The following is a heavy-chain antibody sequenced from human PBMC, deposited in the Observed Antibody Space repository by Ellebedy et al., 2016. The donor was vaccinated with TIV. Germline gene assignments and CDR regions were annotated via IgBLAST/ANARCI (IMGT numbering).Heavy chain of an antibody. CDR3: ASYDGSFRY. D-gene: IGHD1-26*01. CDR2: ISSSSRYI. CDR1: GFTFSNSY. Sequence: GESLKISXAASGFTFSNSYMHWVRQAPGKGLEWVSSISSSSRYIFYADSVKGRFTISRDDAKNSLYLQMNGLRAEDTAMYYCASYDGSFRYWGRGTRVTVSS. V-gene: IGHV3-21*01. J-gene: IGHJ4*02.